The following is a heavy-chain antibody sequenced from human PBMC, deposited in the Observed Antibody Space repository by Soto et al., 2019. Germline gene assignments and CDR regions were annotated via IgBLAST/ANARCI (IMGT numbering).Heavy chain of an antibody. J-gene: IGHJ4*01. Sequence: ASETLSLTCSVSGASISSYNWNWVRQPAGKGPEWVGRLNIAGSINYNPSLKSRITMSMDTSKNQISLHLRSVTAADTVIYYCDAXRGEYNRSSSWYLSHWGHGTLVTSPQ. CDR2: LNIAGSI. CDR3: DAXRGEYNRSSSWYLSH. CDR1: GASISSYN. D-gene: IGHD1-20*01. V-gene: IGHV4-4*07.